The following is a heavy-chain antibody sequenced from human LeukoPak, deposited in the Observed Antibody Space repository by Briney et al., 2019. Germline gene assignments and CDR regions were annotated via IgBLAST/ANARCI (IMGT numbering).Heavy chain of an antibody. CDR1: GFTFSSYA. D-gene: IGHD6-19*01. CDR2: ISYDGSNK. CDR3: AKGIAVALNLFDP. J-gene: IGHJ5*02. Sequence: GGSLRLSCAASGFTFSSYAMHWVRQAPGKGLEWVAVISYDGSNKYYADSVKGRFTISRDNSKNTLYLQMNSLRAEDTAVYYCAKGIAVALNLFDPWGQGTLVTVSS. V-gene: IGHV3-30*04.